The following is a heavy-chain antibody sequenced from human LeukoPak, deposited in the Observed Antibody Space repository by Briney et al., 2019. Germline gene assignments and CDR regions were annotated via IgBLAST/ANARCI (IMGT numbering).Heavy chain of an antibody. CDR2: INPSGGST. J-gene: IGHJ4*02. CDR3: AREPRPFDY. Sequence: ASVKVSCKESVYTFTSYYIHWVRQAPGQGLEWMGIINPSGGSTSYAQKSQGRVTMTRDTSTSTVYMELSSLRSEDSAVYYCAREPRPFDYWGQGTLVTVSS. V-gene: IGHV1-46*01. CDR1: VYTFTSYY.